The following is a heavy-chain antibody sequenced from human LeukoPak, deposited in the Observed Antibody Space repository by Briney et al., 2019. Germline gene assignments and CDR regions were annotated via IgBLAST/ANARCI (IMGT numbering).Heavy chain of an antibody. J-gene: IGHJ4*02. CDR1: GYTFTGYY. Sequence: ASVKVSYKASGYTFTGYYMHWVRQAPGQGLEWMGWINPNSGGTNYAQKFQGRVTMARDTSISTAYMELSRLRSDDTAVYYCARVSVLRYFDSTDYFDYWGQGTLVTVSS. CDR3: ARVSVLRYFDSTDYFDY. V-gene: IGHV1-2*02. D-gene: IGHD3-9*01. CDR2: INPNSGGT.